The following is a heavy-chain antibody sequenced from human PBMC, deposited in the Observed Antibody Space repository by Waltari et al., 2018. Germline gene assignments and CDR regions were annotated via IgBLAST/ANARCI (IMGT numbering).Heavy chain of an antibody. J-gene: IGHJ3*02. Sequence: SGGGLIQPGGSLRLSCAASGFSLTYKFMTWVRQAPGKGLEWVSIVYAGGNSDSADSVKGRFSTSRDNSKNTVYLQMDNLRPDDTALYYCATANSYDFSGPPYDPFDIWGQGTMVTVSS. V-gene: IGHV3-53*01. CDR2: VYAGGNS. CDR1: GFSLTYKF. D-gene: IGHD3-22*01. CDR3: ATANSYDFSGPPYDPFDI.